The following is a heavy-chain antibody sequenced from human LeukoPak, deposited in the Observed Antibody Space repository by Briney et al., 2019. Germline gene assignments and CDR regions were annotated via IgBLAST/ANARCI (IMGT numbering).Heavy chain of an antibody. Sequence: TSETLSLTCTVSGGSISSSSYYWGWIRQPPGKGLEWIGNIYYSGSTYYNPSLKSRVTISVDTSNNQFSLKLSSVTAADTAVYYCARRTYGYGPFFDYWGQGTWSPSPQ. D-gene: IGHD5-18*01. V-gene: IGHV4-39*01. CDR1: GGSISSSSYY. CDR3: ARRTYGYGPFFDY. J-gene: IGHJ4*02. CDR2: IYYSGST.